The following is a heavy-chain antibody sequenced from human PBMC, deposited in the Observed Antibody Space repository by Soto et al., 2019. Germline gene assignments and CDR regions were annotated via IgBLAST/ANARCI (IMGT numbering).Heavy chain of an antibody. D-gene: IGHD6-6*01. V-gene: IGHV5-10-1*01. CDR2: IDPSDSYT. CDR1: GYSFTIYC. J-gene: IGHJ6*02. CDR3: ARQDSSPSGYYYGMDV. Sequence: PGESLKSSGKGSGYSFTIYCISWVLQMPWKGLEWMGRIDPSDSYTNYSPSFQGHVTISADKSISTAYLQWSSLKASDTAMYYCARQDSSPSGYYYGMDVWGQGTTVTVSS.